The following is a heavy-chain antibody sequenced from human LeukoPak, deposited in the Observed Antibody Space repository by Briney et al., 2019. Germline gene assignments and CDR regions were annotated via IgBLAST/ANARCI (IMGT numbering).Heavy chain of an antibody. D-gene: IGHD3-3*01. Sequence: SQTLSLTCTVSGGSISGGGYYWSWIRQHPGKGLEWIGYIYYSGSTYYNPSLKSRVTISVVTSKNQFTLKLSSVTAADTAIYYCVRRPPIFGVVIIGDDFDIWGQGTMVTVSS. V-gene: IGHV4-31*03. CDR1: GGSISGGGYY. J-gene: IGHJ3*02. CDR3: VRRPPIFGVVIIGDDFDI. CDR2: IYYSGST.